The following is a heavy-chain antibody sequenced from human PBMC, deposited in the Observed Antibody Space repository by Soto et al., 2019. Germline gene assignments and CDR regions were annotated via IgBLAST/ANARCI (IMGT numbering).Heavy chain of an antibody. Sequence: QVQLVQSGDEVKKPGASVKVSCKASGYIFVNYGIAWVRQAPGQGLEWMGWISPYTGNTHSATKVQGRLTMTTDTSTSTAYMDLGSLTSEDTAVYYCXXXXXXXTPTPQDVWGQGTTVTVSS. CDR1: GYIFVNYG. CDR3: XXXXXXXTPTPQDV. V-gene: IGHV1-18*01. J-gene: IGHJ6*02. CDR2: ISPYTGNT.